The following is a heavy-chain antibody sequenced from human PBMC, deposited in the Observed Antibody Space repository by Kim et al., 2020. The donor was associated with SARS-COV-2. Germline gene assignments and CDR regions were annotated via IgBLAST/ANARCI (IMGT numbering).Heavy chain of an antibody. D-gene: IGHD3-9*01. V-gene: IGHV3-30*18. CDR2: ISYDGSNK. CDR1: GFTFSSYG. J-gene: IGHJ6*02. Sequence: GGXLRLSCAASGFTFSSYGMHWVRQAPGKGLEWVAVISYDGSNKYYADSVKGRFTISRDNSKNTLDLQMNSLRAEDTAVYYCAQDLKGYFDWLRSRFYNYYGMDVWGQGTTVTVSS. CDR3: AQDLKGYFDWLRSRFYNYYGMDV.